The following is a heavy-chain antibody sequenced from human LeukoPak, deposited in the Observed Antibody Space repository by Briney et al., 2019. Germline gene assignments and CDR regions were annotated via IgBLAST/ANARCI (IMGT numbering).Heavy chain of an antibody. Sequence: GASVKVSCRGFGYNFTNYGISWMRQAPGQRLEWMGWISGYNGNTDYAQKFQARVTMTTDTSTSTGYLELRSLRSDDTAVYYCARAGRLKSGSNIYWGRGTLVTVSS. CDR2: ISGYNGNT. D-gene: IGHD1-26*01. CDR3: ARAGRLKSGSNIY. V-gene: IGHV1-18*01. CDR1: GYNFTNYG. J-gene: IGHJ4*02.